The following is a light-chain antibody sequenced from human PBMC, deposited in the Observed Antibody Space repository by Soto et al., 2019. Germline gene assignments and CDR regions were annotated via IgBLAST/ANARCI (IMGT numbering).Light chain of an antibody. V-gene: IGKV3-20*01. CDR3: QQYDSSPRT. CDR1: QSVSRSY. J-gene: IGKJ1*01. Sequence: ESVLTHSPGTLSLAPGERATLSCRASQSVSRSYLAWYQQRPGQGPRLLIHGASSRATGIPDRFSGSGAGTDFTLTISRLEPEDFAVYYCQQYDSSPRTFGQGTKVDIK. CDR2: GAS.